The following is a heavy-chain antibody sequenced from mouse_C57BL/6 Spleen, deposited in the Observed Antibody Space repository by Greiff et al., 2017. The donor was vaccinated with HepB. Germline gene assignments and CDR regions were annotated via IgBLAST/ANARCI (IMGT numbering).Heavy chain of an antibody. D-gene: IGHD1-1*01. CDR1: GYAFSSSW. J-gene: IGHJ4*01. CDR3: GRDSRGSIYAMDY. V-gene: IGHV1-82*01. CDR2: IYPGDGDT. Sequence: VQLQQSGPELVKPGASVKISCKASGYAFSSSWMNWVKQRPGKGLEWIGRIYPGDGDTNYNGKFTGKATLTADKSSSTAYRQLSSLPSEDSAVYFCGRDSRGSIYAMDYWGQGTSVTVSS.